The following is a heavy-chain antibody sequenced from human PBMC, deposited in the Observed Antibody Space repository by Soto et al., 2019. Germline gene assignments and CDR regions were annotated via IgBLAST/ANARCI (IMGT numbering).Heavy chain of an antibody. Sequence: TGGSLRLSCVASGFPTFSNFGLSWVRQAPGKGLEWVSAIGGSGTRTNFADSVKGRFSISRDNSKNTLFLQMNSLRADDTAVYYCTKQKGHPLENYSFDKWGPGTLVTVSS. J-gene: IGHJ4*02. V-gene: IGHV3-23*01. CDR1: GFPTFSNFG. D-gene: IGHD1-1*01. CDR2: IGGSGTRT. CDR3: TKQKGHPLENYSFDK.